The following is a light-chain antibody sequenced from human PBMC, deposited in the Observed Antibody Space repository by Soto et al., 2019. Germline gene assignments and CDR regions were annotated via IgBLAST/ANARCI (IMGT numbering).Light chain of an antibody. J-gene: IGKJ4*01. CDR3: QQYGSVPLT. V-gene: IGKV3-20*01. Sequence: EIVLTQSPGTLSLSPGERATLSCRASQSVSTSYLAWYQQKPGQAPRLLIYGASSRATGISYRFSGSGSGVDFTLTISRLEPEDFEVYYCQQYGSVPLTFGGGTKVEIK. CDR1: QSVSTSY. CDR2: GAS.